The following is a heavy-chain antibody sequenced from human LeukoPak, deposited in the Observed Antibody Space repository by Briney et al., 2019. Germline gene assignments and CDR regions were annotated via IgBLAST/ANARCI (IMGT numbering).Heavy chain of an antibody. J-gene: IGHJ4*02. Sequence: GGSLRLSCAASGFTFSSYAMSWVRQAPGKGLEWVSAISGSGGSTYYADSVKGRFTISRDNSKNTLYLQMNSLRAEDTAVYYYAKDSNTAMVLSNFDYWGQGTLVTVSS. V-gene: IGHV3-23*01. CDR1: GFTFSSYA. CDR3: AKDSNTAMVLSNFDY. D-gene: IGHD5-18*01. CDR2: ISGSGGST.